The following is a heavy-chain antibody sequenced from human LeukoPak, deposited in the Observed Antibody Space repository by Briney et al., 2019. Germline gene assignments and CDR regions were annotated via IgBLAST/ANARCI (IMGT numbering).Heavy chain of an antibody. Sequence: GGSLRLSGAASGFTFSSYGMSWVRQAPGKGLDWVSAISGSGGSTYYADSVKGRFTISRDNSKNTLYVQMNSLRAEDTAVYYCAKDRGGYGDYVDYWGQGTLVTVSS. D-gene: IGHD4-17*01. CDR3: AKDRGGYGDYVDY. CDR2: ISGSGGST. CDR1: GFTFSSYG. J-gene: IGHJ4*02. V-gene: IGHV3-23*01.